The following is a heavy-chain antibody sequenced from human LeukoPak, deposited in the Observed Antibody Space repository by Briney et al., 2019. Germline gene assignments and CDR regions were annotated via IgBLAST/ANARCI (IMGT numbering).Heavy chain of an antibody. CDR1: GFTFSSYW. J-gene: IGHJ4*02. D-gene: IGHD6-13*01. CDR3: TRGGATSSWYWFF. Sequence: GSLRLSCVASGFTFSSYWMAWVRQAPGKGLEWVASINKDGSEQYYVDSVKGRFTISRDNAKNSLSLQVSSLRAEDTAVYYCTRGGATSSWYWFFWGQGTLVTVSS. V-gene: IGHV3-7*01. CDR2: INKDGSEQ.